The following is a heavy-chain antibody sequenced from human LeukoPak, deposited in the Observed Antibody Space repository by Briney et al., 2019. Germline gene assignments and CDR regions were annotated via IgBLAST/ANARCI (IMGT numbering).Heavy chain of an antibody. D-gene: IGHD1-26*01. CDR1: GFTFSSYS. CDR3: AREPRKWELLHYLDY. Sequence: NPGGSLRLSCAASGFTFSSYSMNWVRQAPGKGLEWVSSISSSSSYIYYADSVKGRFTISRDNAKNSLYLQMNSLRAEDTAVYYCAREPRKWELLHYLDYWGQGTLVTVSS. CDR2: ISSSSSYI. J-gene: IGHJ4*02. V-gene: IGHV3-21*01.